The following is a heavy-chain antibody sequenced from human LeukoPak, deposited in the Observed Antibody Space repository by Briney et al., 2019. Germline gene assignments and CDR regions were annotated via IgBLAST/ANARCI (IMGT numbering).Heavy chain of an antibody. Sequence: SETLSLTCTVSGGSISGYYWSWIRQPPGKGLEWIGYIYYSGSTNYNPSLKSRVTISVDTSKNQFSLKLSSVTAADTAVYYCARGGSSGYYPRWFDPWGQGTLVTVSS. CDR2: IYYSGST. V-gene: IGHV4-59*01. J-gene: IGHJ5*02. D-gene: IGHD3-22*01. CDR3: ARGGSSGYYPRWFDP. CDR1: GGSISGYY.